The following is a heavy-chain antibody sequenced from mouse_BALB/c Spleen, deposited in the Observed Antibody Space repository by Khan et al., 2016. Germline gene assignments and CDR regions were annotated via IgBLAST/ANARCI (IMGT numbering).Heavy chain of an antibody. CDR1: GYSITSDYA. D-gene: IGHD2-4*01. CDR2: ISYSGST. Sequence: EVQLVESGPGLVKPSQSLSLTFTVTGYSITSDYAWNWIRQFPGNKLEWMGYISYSGSTSYNPSLKSRISITRDTSKNQFFLQLNSVTTEDTATXYCARRGDYEYCYAMDYRGQGTSVTVSS. V-gene: IGHV3-2*02. CDR3: ARRGDYEYCYAMDY. J-gene: IGHJ4*01.